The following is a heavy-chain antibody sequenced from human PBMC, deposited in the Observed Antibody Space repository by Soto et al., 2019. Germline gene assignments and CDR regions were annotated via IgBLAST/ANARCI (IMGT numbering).Heavy chain of an antibody. J-gene: IGHJ4*02. CDR2: ISGSGGST. CDR3: AKDWLSSGWSPYYFDY. D-gene: IGHD6-19*01. V-gene: IGHV3-23*01. CDR1: GFTFSSYA. Sequence: GGSLRLSCAASGFTFSSYAMSWVRQAPGKGLEWVSAISGSGGSTYYADSVKGRFTISRDNSKNTLYLQMNSLRAEDTAVYYCAKDWLSSGWSPYYFDYWGQGTLVTVSS.